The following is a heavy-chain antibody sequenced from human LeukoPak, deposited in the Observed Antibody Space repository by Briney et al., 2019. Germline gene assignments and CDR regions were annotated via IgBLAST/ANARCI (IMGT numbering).Heavy chain of an antibody. J-gene: IGHJ6*02. CDR2: INHSGST. CDR3: ASAFIVVVPAAMFYYYGMDV. Sequence: PSETLSLTCAVYGGSFSGYYWSWIRQPPGKGLEWLGGINHSGSTNYNPSLKSRVTISVDTSKNQFSLKLSSVTAADTAVYYCASAFIVVVPAAMFYYYGMDVWGQGTTVTVSS. V-gene: IGHV4-34*01. CDR1: GGSFSGYY. D-gene: IGHD2-2*01.